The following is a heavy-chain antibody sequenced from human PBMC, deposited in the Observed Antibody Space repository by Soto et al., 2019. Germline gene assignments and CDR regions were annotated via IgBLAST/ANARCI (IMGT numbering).Heavy chain of an antibody. CDR3: ARALKIKRGSAFDY. CDR1: GGTFSSYA. CDR2: IIPIFGTA. J-gene: IGHJ4*02. D-gene: IGHD1-26*01. V-gene: IGHV1-69*06. Sequence: QVQLVQSGAEVKKPGSSVKVSCKASGGTFSSYAISWVRQAPGQGLEWMGGIIPIFGTANYARKFQGRVTITADKSTSTAYMERRRLRSDDTAVYYCARALKIKRGSAFDYWGQGTLVTVSS.